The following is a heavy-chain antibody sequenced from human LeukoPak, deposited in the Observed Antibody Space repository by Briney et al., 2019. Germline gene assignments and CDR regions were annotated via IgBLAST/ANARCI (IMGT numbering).Heavy chain of an antibody. CDR2: LSYDGKNV. CDR1: GFTFSMNG. J-gene: IGHJ6*02. CDR3: AKGYTYYDFWSGLYGMDV. Sequence: SGRSLRLSCAASGFTFSMNGMHWVRQAPGKGPEWVAVLSYDGKNVGYADSVKGRFTISRDNSKNTLYLQMNSLRAEDTAVYYCAKGYTYYDFWSGLYGMDVWGQGTTVTVSS. V-gene: IGHV3-30*18. D-gene: IGHD3-3*01.